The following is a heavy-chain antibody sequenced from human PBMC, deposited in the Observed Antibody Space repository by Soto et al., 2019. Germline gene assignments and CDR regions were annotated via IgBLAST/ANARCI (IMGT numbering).Heavy chain of an antibody. CDR2: IYYSGST. CDR3: ARDRGIVVVDGYYYYGMDV. V-gene: IGHV4-31*03. J-gene: IGHJ6*02. D-gene: IGHD2-15*01. CDR1: GGSISSGGYY. Sequence: QVQLQESGPGLVKPSQTLSLTCTVSGGSISSGGYYWSWIRQHPGKGLEWIGYIYYSGSTYYNPSLKSRVTISVDTSKNQFSLKLSSVTAADTAVYYCARDRGIVVVDGYYYYGMDVWGQGTTVTVSS.